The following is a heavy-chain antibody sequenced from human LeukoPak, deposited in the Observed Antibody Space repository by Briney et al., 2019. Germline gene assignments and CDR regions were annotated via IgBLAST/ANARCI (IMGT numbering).Heavy chain of an antibody. CDR3: ARGSGYYDFWSGYFFDY. V-gene: IGHV3-21*01. D-gene: IGHD3-3*01. CDR1: GFTFSSYS. Sequence: GESLRLSCAASGFTFSSYSMNWVRQAPGKGLEWVSSISSSSSYIYYADSVKGRFTISRDNAKNSLYLQMNSLRAEDTAVYYCARGSGYYDFWSGYFFDYWGQGTLVTVSS. J-gene: IGHJ4*02. CDR2: ISSSSSYI.